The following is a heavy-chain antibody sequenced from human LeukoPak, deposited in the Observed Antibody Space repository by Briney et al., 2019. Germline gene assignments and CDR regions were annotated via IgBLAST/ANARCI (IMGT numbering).Heavy chain of an antibody. CDR2: ISSSSSYM. V-gene: IGHV3-21*03. Sequence: GGSLRLSCAASGFVFTTCSMNWVRQAPGKGLEWVASISSSSSYMSYADSVRGRFTIYRDNARDSQYLQMHSLRAEDTAVYCVARDLSCDETGGYPFDYWGQGTLVTVSS. CDR3: ARDLSCDETGGYPFDY. D-gene: IGHD2-8*02. CDR1: GFVFTTCS. J-gene: IGHJ4*02.